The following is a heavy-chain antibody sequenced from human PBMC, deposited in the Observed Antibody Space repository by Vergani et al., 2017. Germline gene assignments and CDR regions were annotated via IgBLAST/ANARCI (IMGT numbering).Heavy chain of an antibody. Sequence: QVTLKESGPALVKPTQTLTLTCTFSGFSLSTRGMRVSWIRQPPGKALEWLARIDWDDDNFYSTSLKTRLTISKDTSKNQVVLTMTNMDPVDTATYYCARIRGYEYFDYWGQGTLVTVSS. CDR1: GFSLSTRGMR. D-gene: IGHD5-12*01. J-gene: IGHJ4*02. CDR2: IDWDDDN. V-gene: IGHV2-70*04. CDR3: ARIRGYEYFDY.